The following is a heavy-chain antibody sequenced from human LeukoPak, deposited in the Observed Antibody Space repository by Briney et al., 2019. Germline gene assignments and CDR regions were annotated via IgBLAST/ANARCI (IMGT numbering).Heavy chain of an antibody. CDR2: IYPSDSDT. CDR3: ARRSSGWSFNY. J-gene: IGHJ4*02. CDR1: GYSFTSYW. D-gene: IGHD6-19*01. Sequence: GESLKISCKGPGYSFTSYWIGWVRQMPGKDLEWVGIIYPSDSDTRYSPSFQGQVTISADKSISTAYLQWSSLKASDTAIYYCARRSSGWSFNYWGQGALVTVSS. V-gene: IGHV5-51*01.